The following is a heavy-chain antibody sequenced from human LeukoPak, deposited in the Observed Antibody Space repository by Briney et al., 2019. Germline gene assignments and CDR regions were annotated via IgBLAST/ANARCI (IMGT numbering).Heavy chain of an antibody. J-gene: IGHJ6*03. CDR1: GFTFSSYW. D-gene: IGHD2-15*01. CDR3: ARGAGYCSGGSCYEWFDYYYMDV. V-gene: IGHV3-7*01. CDR2: IKQDGSEK. Sequence: GGSLRLSRAASGFTFSSYWMIWVRQAPGKGLEWVANIKQDGSEKHYVDSVKGRFTISRDNAKNSLYLQMNSLRAEDTAVYYCARGAGYCSGGSCYEWFDYYYMDVWGKGTTVTVSS.